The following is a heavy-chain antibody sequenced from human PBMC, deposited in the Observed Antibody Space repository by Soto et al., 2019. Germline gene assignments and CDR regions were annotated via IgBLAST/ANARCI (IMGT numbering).Heavy chain of an antibody. CDR1: GFTFSSYA. CDR2: ISGSATNT. V-gene: IGHV3-23*01. J-gene: IGHJ6*03. Sequence: EVQLLESGGGLVQPGGSLTLSCAASGFTFSSYAMTWVRQAPGKGLEWVSAISGSATNTHYADSVKGRFTVSRDNSKSTVYLQMNSLRAEDTAVYYCAKDGRQCTSTNCHYYYYNSMDVWGKGTTVTVSS. CDR3: AKDGRQCTSTNCHYYYYNSMDV. D-gene: IGHD2-2*01.